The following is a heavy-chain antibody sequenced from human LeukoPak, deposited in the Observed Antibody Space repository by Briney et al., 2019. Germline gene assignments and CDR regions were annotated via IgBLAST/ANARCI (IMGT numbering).Heavy chain of an antibody. D-gene: IGHD6-13*01. CDR1: GGSISSNY. J-gene: IGHJ4*02. V-gene: IGHV4-59*01. Sequence: SETLSPTCTVSGGSISSNYWSWIRQPPGKGLEWIGYIHYSGATNYNPSLKSRVTISADTSKNQFSLKLSSVTAADTAMYYCARDAAGFNSSWEFDYWGQGTLVTVSS. CDR2: IHYSGAT. CDR3: ARDAAGFNSSWEFDY.